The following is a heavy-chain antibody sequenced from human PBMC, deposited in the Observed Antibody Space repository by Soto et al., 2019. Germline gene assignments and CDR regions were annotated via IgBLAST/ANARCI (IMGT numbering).Heavy chain of an antibody. CDR1: VFTFGIYG. D-gene: IGHD6-6*01. CDR2: ISYDGSNK. V-gene: IGHV3-30*03. CDR3: ARDSRKEYTSSWLDY. J-gene: IGHJ4*02. Sequence: RGSLLLSCASSVFTFGIYGIHWVRQAPGKGLEWVAVISYDGSNKYYADSVKGRFTISRDNSKNTLYLQMNSLRAEDTAVYYCARDSRKEYTSSWLDYWGQGTMVTGSS.